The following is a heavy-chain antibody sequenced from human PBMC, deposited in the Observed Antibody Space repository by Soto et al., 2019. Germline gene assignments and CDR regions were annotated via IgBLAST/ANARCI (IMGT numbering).Heavy chain of an antibody. CDR3: ARDFSYGLDY. D-gene: IGHD5-18*01. Sequence: VQLVESGGGLVKPGGSLRLSCAASGFTFSSYSMNWVRQPPGKGLEWIGEINHSGSTNYNPSLKSRVTISVDTSKNQFSLKLSSVTAADTAVYYCARDFSYGLDYWGQGTLVTVSS. J-gene: IGHJ4*02. CDR2: INHSGST. CDR1: GFTFSSYS. V-gene: IGHV4-34*01.